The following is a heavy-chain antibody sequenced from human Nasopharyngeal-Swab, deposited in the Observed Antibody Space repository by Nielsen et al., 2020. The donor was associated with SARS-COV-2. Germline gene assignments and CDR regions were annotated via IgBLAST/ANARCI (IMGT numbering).Heavy chain of an antibody. CDR2: INPDSGDT. D-gene: IGHD3-16*01. Sequence: ASVKVSCKTSGYTFTDYYIHWLRQVPGQGLEWVGCINPDSGDTQYAQKFQGRVTVTSDRSRSTAYIDLSRLRSDDTAVYYCARDYYENYDSDYWGQGTLVTVSS. CDR1: GYTFTDYY. CDR3: ARDYYENYDSDY. V-gene: IGHV1-2*02. J-gene: IGHJ4*02.